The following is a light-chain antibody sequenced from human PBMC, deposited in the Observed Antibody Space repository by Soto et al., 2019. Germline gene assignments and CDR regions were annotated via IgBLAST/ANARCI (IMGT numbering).Light chain of an antibody. CDR2: AAS. CDR3: LQDYSYPLT. J-gene: IGKJ4*01. V-gene: IGKV1-6*01. Sequence: AIQMTQSPSSLSASVGDRITITCRASQGIRNDLSWYQQKSGKAPKLLIFAASSLQSGVPSRFTGSGSGTDFTLTVSSLQPEDFATYYCLQDYSYPLTFGGGTEVEIK. CDR1: QGIRND.